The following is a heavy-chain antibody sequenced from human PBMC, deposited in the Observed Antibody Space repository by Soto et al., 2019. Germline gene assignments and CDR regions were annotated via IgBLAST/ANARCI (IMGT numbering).Heavy chain of an antibody. CDR3: ARAGSGGAFDI. D-gene: IGHD3-10*01. V-gene: IGHV4-59*01. CDR1: GGSISSYY. J-gene: IGHJ3*02. CDR2: IYYSGST. Sequence: PSETLSLTCTVSGGSISSYYWSWVRQPPGKGLEWIGYIYYSGSTNYNPSLKSRVTISVDTSKNQFSLKLSSVTAADTAVYYCARAGSGGAFDIRGQGTMVTVSS.